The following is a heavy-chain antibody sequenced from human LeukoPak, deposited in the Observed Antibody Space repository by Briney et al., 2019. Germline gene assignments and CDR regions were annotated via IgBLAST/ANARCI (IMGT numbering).Heavy chain of an antibody. CDR2: INPADGTK. CDR3: ARGVGNVFHERRILDR. Sequence: ASVKVSCKASGYTFTSHFMNWVRQAPRQGLEWMAIINPADGTKTYAQKFQDRVTLTRDTSTNTVYMELISLRSEDTAVYYCARGVGNVFHERRILDRWGQGTLVSVSS. CDR1: GYTFTSHF. V-gene: IGHV1-46*01. J-gene: IGHJ5*02. D-gene: IGHD4-23*01.